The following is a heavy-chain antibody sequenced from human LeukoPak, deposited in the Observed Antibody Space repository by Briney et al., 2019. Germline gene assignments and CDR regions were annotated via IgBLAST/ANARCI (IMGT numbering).Heavy chain of an antibody. CDR2: ISGSGDRT. CDR1: GFTFSSYG. V-gene: IGHV3-23*01. CDR3: AKAAYGSESYYDPFDY. J-gene: IGHJ4*02. D-gene: IGHD3-10*01. Sequence: GGTLRLSCAASGFTFSSYGMSWVRQAPGRGLEWVSVISGSGDRTYYADSVKGRFTISRDNSKNTLYLQMNSLRAEDTAVYYCAKAAYGSESYYDPFDYWGQGTLVTVSS.